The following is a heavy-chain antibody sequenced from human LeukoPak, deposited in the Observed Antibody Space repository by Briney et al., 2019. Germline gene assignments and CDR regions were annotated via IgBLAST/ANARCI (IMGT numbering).Heavy chain of an antibody. CDR2: ISGSGTST. D-gene: IGHD6-13*01. V-gene: IGHV3-23*01. Sequence: AGGSLRLSCAASGFTFSTYAVSWVRLAPGKGLEWISTISGSGTSTYYADSVKGRFTISRDSSKSTLFLQMDSLRDEDSAVYYCAKDPAIAAAGTGWYYFDYWGQGTLVTVSS. CDR3: AKDPAIAAAGTGWYYFDY. J-gene: IGHJ4*02. CDR1: GFTFSTYA.